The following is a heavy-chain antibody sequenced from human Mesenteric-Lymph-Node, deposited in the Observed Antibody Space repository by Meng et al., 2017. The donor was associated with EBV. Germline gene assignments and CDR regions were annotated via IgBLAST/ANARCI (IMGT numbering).Heavy chain of an antibody. V-gene: IGHV4-61*01. CDR2: IYYSGST. Sequence: LDGSCQGIVNTSETVSFAVTFSGASVNGVNTYWSWIRQPPVKGLEWIAYIYYSGSTTFNPPLKRRAAISVDTSKNQFSLRLSSVTAADTAVYYCARTGRCSGDSCYYNWFDPWGQGTLVTVSS. CDR1: GASVNGVNTY. D-gene: IGHD2-15*01. J-gene: IGHJ5*02. CDR3: ARTGRCSGDSCYYNWFDP.